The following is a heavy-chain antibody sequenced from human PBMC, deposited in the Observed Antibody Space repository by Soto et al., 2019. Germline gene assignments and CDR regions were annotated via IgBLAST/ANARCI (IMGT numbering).Heavy chain of an antibody. Sequence: LSLTCTVSGASVTSGSYDWSWIRQPPGKGLDRIGYIYYSGRTEYNASLKNRVTISADTSKNQLSLKLTSVTTPDTSVYYCPRVPGYPSRFGMDAWGRGTTVTVSS. CDR3: PRVPGYPSRFGMDA. J-gene: IGHJ6*02. CDR1: GASVTSGSYD. V-gene: IGHV4-61*01. CDR2: IYYSGRT. D-gene: IGHD6-13*01.